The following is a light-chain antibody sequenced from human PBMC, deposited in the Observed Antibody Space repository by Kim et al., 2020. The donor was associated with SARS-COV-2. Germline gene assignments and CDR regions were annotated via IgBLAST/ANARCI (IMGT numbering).Light chain of an antibody. Sequence: SYELTQPPSVSVAPGKTATITCGGDNFGFNWVHWYQQKPGQAPALVIYFDSNRPAGVPERFSASTFGNMATLTISWVEAGDEADYFCRVWDRFHQFAVFGTGTKVTVL. V-gene: IGLV3-21*04. J-gene: IGLJ1*01. CDR3: RVWDRFHQFAV. CDR1: NFGFNW. CDR2: FDS.